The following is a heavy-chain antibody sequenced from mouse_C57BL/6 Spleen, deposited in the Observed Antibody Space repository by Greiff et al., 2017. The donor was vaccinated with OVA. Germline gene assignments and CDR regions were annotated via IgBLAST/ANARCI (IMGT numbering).Heavy chain of an antibody. CDR1: GYTFTSYG. CDR3: ARSMINYAMDY. CDR2: IYPRSGNT. V-gene: IGHV1-81*01. J-gene: IGHJ4*01. D-gene: IGHD2-3*01. Sequence: VQLQQSGAELARPGASVKLSCKASGYTFTSYGISWVKQRPGQGLEWIGEIYPRSGNTYYNEKFKGKATLTADKSSSTAYMELRSLTSEDSAVYFCARSMINYAMDYWGQGTSVTVSS.